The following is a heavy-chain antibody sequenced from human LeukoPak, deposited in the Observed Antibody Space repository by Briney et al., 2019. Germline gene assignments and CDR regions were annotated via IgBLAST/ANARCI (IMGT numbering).Heavy chain of an antibody. V-gene: IGHV4-59*01. J-gene: IGHJ6*03. D-gene: IGHD4-11*01. CDR2: IYYSGST. Sequence: SETLSLTCAVYGGSISSYYWSWIRQPPGKGLEWIGYIYYSGSTNYNPSLKSRVTISVDTSKNQFSLKLSSVTAADTAVCYCARVVTVTTGYYYYYMDVWGKGTTVTVSS. CDR1: GGSISSYY. CDR3: ARVVTVTTGYYYYYMDV.